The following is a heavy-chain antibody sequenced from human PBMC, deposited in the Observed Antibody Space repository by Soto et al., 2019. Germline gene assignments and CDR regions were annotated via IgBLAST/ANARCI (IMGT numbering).Heavy chain of an antibody. V-gene: IGHV4-59*02. D-gene: IGHD4-17*01. CDR3: ARDPAGDYGH. Sequence: PSETLSLTCNVSGGSVSDYYWSWIRQAPGKGLEWIGYIHERGVTNYNPSLKSRVTMSVDTPKNQFSLTLRSVHTADTAIYFCARDPAGDYGHWGRGTLVTVSS. J-gene: IGHJ4*02. CDR1: GGSVSDYY. CDR2: IHERGVT.